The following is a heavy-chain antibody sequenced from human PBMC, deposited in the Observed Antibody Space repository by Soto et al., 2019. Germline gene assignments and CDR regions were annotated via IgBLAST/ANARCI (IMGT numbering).Heavy chain of an antibody. Sequence: EVHLVESGGGLVQPGGSLRLSCAASGFTVNSKYMSWVRQAPGKGLEWVSIIQSGGPTYYADSVKGRFTISRDTSENTLHLQMDSLRAEVTAVYYCARDDVLCDGGRCYGVLLDVWGKGTTVTVSS. CDR1: GFTVNSKY. CDR3: ARDDVLCDGGRCYGVLLDV. CDR2: IQSGGPT. D-gene: IGHD2-15*01. J-gene: IGHJ6*04. V-gene: IGHV3-66*01.